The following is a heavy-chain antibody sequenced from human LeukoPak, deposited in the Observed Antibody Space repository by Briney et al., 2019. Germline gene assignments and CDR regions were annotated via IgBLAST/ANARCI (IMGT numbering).Heavy chain of an antibody. CDR3: ARARRTYYYGSGSYLFDY. CDR2: IYYSGST. J-gene: IGHJ4*02. V-gene: IGHV4-39*07. D-gene: IGHD3-10*01. Sequence: KPSETLSLTCTVSGDSISSSSYYWGWIRQPPGKELEWIGSIYYSGSTYYNPSLKSRVTISVDTSKNQFSLKLSSVTAADTAVYYCARARRTYYYGSGSYLFDYWGQGTLVTVSS. CDR1: GDSISSSSYY.